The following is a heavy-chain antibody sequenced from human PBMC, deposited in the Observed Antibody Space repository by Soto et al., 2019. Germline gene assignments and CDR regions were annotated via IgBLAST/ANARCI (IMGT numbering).Heavy chain of an antibody. J-gene: IGHJ4*02. CDR2: VNHSGTT. D-gene: IGHD3-16*01. Sequence: QVQVQQWGAGLLKPSETLSLSCSVSGGSFNGFFWSWIRQPPGKGLEWIGEVNHSGTTKYSPALKSRVTMSADTSKNPFFLNLTSVTAADTAVYYCARMGPFLGQWGQGSLVTVSS. CDR1: GGSFNGFF. CDR3: ARMGPFLGQ. V-gene: IGHV4-34*02.